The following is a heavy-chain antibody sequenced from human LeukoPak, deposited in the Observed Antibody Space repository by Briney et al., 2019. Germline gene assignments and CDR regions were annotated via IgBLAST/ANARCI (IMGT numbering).Heavy chain of an antibody. CDR3: AKDLLLWFGELFFDY. Sequence: GGSLRLSCAASGFTFSSYAMSWVRQAPGKGLEWVSAVSGSGGSTYYADSVKGRFTISRDNSKNTLYLQMNSLRAEDTAVYYCAKDLLLWFGELFFDYWGQGTLVTVSS. CDR2: VSGSGGST. CDR1: GFTFSSYA. D-gene: IGHD3-10*01. J-gene: IGHJ4*02. V-gene: IGHV3-23*01.